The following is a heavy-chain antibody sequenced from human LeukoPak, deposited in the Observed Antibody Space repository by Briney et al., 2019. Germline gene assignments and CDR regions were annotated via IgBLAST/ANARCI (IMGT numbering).Heavy chain of an antibody. Sequence: GSLRLSCAASGFTFSSSAMSWVRQAPGKGLEWIGEINHSGSTNYNPSLKSRVTISVDTSKNQFSLKLSSVTAADTAVYYCAKSPWQLVRPDWFDPWGQGTLVTVSS. CDR2: INHSGST. CDR3: AKSPWQLVRPDWFDP. J-gene: IGHJ5*02. D-gene: IGHD6-6*01. V-gene: IGHV4-34*08. CDR1: GFTFSSSA.